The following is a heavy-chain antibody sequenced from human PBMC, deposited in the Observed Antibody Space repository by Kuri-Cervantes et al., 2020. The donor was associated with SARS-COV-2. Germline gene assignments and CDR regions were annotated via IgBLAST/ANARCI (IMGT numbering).Heavy chain of an antibody. D-gene: IGHD6-19*01. J-gene: IGHJ6*02. CDR3: AKDRETGYFSDWSPALGMDV. CDR1: GFTFSSYS. V-gene: IGHV3-74*01. Sequence: GESLKISCAASGFTFSSYSMNWVRQAPGKGLVWVSRINSDGSSTSYADSVKGRFTISRDISKSTLYLQLNNLRPEDTAVYYCAKDRETGYFSDWSPALGMDVWGQGTTVTVSS. CDR2: INSDGSST.